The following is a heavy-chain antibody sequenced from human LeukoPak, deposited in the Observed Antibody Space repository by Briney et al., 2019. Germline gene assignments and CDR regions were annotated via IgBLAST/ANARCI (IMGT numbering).Heavy chain of an antibody. CDR1: GGTFSSYA. CDR3: ARADCSGGSCYPSWFDP. CDR2: IIPIFGTA. D-gene: IGHD2-15*01. J-gene: IGHJ5*02. V-gene: IGHV1-69*13. Sequence: SVKVSCKASGGTFSSYAISWVRQAPGQGLEWMGGIIPIFGTANYAQKFQGRVTITADESTSTAYMELSSLRSEDTAVYYCARADCSGGSCYPSWFDPWGQGTLVTVSS.